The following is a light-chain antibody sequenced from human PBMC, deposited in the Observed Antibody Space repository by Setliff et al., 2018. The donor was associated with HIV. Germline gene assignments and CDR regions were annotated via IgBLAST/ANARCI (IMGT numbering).Light chain of an antibody. V-gene: IGLV2-14*01. CDR1: SSDVGGYNY. Sequence: ALTQPASVSGSPGQSITISCTGTSSDVGGYNYVSWYQQHPGKAPKLMIYDVSKRPSGVSNRFSGSKSGNTASLTISGLQAEDEADYYCSSYTSSSTRVFGTGTKGTVL. CDR3: SSYTSSSTRV. J-gene: IGLJ1*01. CDR2: DVS.